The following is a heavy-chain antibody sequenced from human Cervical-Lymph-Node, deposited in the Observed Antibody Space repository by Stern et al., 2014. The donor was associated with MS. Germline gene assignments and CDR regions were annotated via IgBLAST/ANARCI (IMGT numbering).Heavy chain of an antibody. CDR3: ARHVQGFDY. CDR2: IYPYDSDT. V-gene: IGHV5-51*01. Sequence: VQLVQSGAEVKKPGESLEISCKLSGYSFTIYYIAWVRQMPGEGLEWMGVIYPYDSDTTYSPAFQGQVTISADKSIPTASLQWSSLRASDTAMYYCARHVQGFDYWGQGTLVTVSS. CDR1: GYSFTIYY. J-gene: IGHJ4*02.